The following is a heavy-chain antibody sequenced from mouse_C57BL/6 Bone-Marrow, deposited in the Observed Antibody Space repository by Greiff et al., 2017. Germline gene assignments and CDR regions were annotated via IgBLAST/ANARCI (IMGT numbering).Heavy chain of an antibody. Sequence: EVMLVESGEGLVKPGGSLKLSCAASGFTFSSYAMSWVRQTPEKRLEWVAYISSGGDYIYYADTVTGRFTISRDNARNTLYLQMSSLKSEDTAMYYCTRAYYYGSSYWYCDVWGTGTTVTVSS. CDR1: GFTFSSYA. D-gene: IGHD1-1*01. J-gene: IGHJ1*03. CDR3: TRAYYYGSSYWYCDV. CDR2: ISSGGDYI. V-gene: IGHV5-9-1*02.